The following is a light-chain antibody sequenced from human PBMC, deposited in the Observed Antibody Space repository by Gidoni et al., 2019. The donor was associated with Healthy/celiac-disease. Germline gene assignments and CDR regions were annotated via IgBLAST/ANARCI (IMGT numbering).Light chain of an antibody. J-gene: IGKJ4*01. CDR3: QQSYSTPF. CDR1: QSISSY. V-gene: IGKV1-39*01. Sequence: DIQMTQSPSSLSASVGDRVTITCRASQSISSYLNWYQQKPGKAPKLLIYAASSLQSGVPSRFSGSGSGTDFTLTISSLQPEDFATYYCQQSYSTPFFXGGTKVEIK. CDR2: AAS.